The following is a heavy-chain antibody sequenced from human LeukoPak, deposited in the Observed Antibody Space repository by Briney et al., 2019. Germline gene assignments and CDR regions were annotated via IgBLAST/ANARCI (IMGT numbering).Heavy chain of an antibody. CDR2: ISASGGST. V-gene: IGHV3-23*01. CDR3: AKYVSAKGPPYALDV. Sequence: GSLRLSCAASEFTFSSYAMQWVRQAPGKGLEWVSGISASGGSTWYADSVKGRFTISRDNSKNTLYLQMNSLRAEDTAVYYCAKYVSAKGPPYALDVWGQGTRPTLSS. CDR1: EFTFSSYA. J-gene: IGHJ6*02. D-gene: IGHD2/OR15-2a*01.